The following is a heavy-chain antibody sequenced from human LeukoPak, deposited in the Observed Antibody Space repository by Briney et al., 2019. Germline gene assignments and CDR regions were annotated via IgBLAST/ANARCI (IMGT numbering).Heavy chain of an antibody. V-gene: IGHV3-48*03. D-gene: IGHD3-22*01. Sequence: GGSLRLSCAASGFTFSSYEMNWVRQAPGKGLEWVSYISSSGSTIYYAGSVKGRFTISRDNAKNSLYLQMNSLRAEDTAVYYCARETAVYDSSGRYYYYYYGMDVWGQGTTVTVSS. CDR2: ISSSGSTI. J-gene: IGHJ6*02. CDR1: GFTFSSYE. CDR3: ARETAVYDSSGRYYYYYYGMDV.